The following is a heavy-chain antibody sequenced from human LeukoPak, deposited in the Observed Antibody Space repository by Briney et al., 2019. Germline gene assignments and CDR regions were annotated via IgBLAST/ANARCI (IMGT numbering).Heavy chain of an antibody. CDR3: ARDSGRAYYFDY. V-gene: IGHV1-2*02. CDR1: GYTFTGYY. D-gene: IGHD3-10*01. CDR2: INPNSGGT. Sequence: ASVKVSCKASGYTFTGYYMHWVRQAPGRGLEWMGWINPNSGGTNYAQKFQGRVTMTRDTSISTAYMELSRLRSDDTAVYYCARDSGRAYYFDYWGQGTLVTVSS. J-gene: IGHJ4*02.